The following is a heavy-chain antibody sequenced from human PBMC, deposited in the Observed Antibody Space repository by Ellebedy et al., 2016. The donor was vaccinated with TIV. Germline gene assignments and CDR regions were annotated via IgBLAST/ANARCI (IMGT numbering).Heavy chain of an antibody. CDR2: IVVGSGNT. CDR3: AADDYDSSGYFDY. CDR1: GFTFTSSA. V-gene: IGHV1-58*01. J-gene: IGHJ4*02. Sequence: ASVKVSCKASGFTFTSSAVQWVRQARGQGLEWIGWIVVGSGNTHYAQKFQERVTITRDMSTSTAYMELSSLRSEDTAVYYCAADDYDSSGYFDYWGQGTLVTVSS. D-gene: IGHD3-22*01.